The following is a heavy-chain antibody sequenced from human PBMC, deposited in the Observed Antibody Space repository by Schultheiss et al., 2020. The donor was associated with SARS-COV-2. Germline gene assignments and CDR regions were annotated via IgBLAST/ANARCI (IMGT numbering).Heavy chain of an antibody. CDR1: GGSFSGYY. V-gene: IGHV4-34*01. CDR3: ARDWYIVVVPATPLY. CDR2: IYYSGST. J-gene: IGHJ4*02. Sequence: SETLSLTCAVYGGSFSGYYWSWIRQPPGKGLEWIGSIYYSGSTYYNPSLKSRVTISVDTSKNQFSLKLSSVTAADTAVYYCARDWYIVVVPATPLYWGQGTLVTVSS. D-gene: IGHD2-2*01.